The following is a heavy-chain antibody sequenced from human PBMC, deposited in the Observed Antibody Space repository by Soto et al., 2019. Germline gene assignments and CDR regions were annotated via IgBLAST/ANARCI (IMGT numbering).Heavy chain of an antibody. CDR2: IYYTGTS. CDR3: ARDRSCTSCDGGGEYDI. CDR1: GGSISIGTSY. J-gene: IGHJ3*02. Sequence: QVQLKESGPGLVKPSQTLSLTCTVSGGSISIGTSYWNWIRQHPGKGLEWRGYIYYTGTSNYNPSLNSRLRMAIDTSGNQFSLNMSDVTDADTAVYVCARDRSCTSCDGGGEYDIWGEGTMVSVSS. D-gene: IGHD2-2*01. V-gene: IGHV4-31*03.